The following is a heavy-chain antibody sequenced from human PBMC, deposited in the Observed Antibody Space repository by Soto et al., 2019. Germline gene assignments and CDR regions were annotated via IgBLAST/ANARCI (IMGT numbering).Heavy chain of an antibody. CDR2: IYYSGST. Sequence: QLQLQESGPGLVKPSETLSLTCTVSGVSIRSSSYYWGWIRQPPGKALEWIGSIYYSGSTYYNPSLKSRATISVDTSKNQFSLTLSSVTAADTAVNYSAKPDSSGVFDYWGQGTLVTVSS. CDR1: GVSIRSSSYY. V-gene: IGHV4-39*01. J-gene: IGHJ4*02. D-gene: IGHD3-22*01. CDR3: AKPDSSGVFDY.